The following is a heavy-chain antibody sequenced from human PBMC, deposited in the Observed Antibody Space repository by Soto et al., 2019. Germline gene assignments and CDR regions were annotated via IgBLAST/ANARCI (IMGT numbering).Heavy chain of an antibody. CDR1: GFTFDDYA. D-gene: IGHD2-21*02. Sequence: EVQLVESGGGLVQPGRSLRLSCAASGFTFDDYAMHWVRQAPGKGLEWVSGISWNSGFIGYADSVKGRFTISRDNAKNSLYLHMNSLRVEDTALYYCAKDPSGGDSNYYYGMDVWGQGTTVTVSS. J-gene: IGHJ6*02. CDR2: ISWNSGFI. V-gene: IGHV3-9*01. CDR3: AKDPSGGDSNYYYGMDV.